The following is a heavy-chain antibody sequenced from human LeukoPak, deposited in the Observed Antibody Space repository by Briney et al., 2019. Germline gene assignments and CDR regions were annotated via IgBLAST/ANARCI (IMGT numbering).Heavy chain of an antibody. CDR3: ARVYLERLTAGYFDH. D-gene: IGHD2-8*01. J-gene: IGHJ4*02. V-gene: IGHV3-30-3*01. CDR1: GFTFSSYA. Sequence: GRSLRLSCAASGFTFSSYAMHWVRQAPGEGLQWVAVISYDGNNKYYAGSVKRRFTISRDNSKNTLYLQMNSLRDEDSAAYYCARVYLERLTAGYFDHWGQGTWVTVSP. CDR2: ISYDGNNK.